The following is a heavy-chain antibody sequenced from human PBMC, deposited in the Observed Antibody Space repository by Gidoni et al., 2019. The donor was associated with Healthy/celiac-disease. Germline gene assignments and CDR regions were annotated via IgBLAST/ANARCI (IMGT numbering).Heavy chain of an antibody. J-gene: IGHJ6*02. CDR3: ARGWPYYGMDV. V-gene: IGHV4-34*01. CDR1: GGSFSGYY. CDR2: INHSGSN. Sequence: QVQLQQWGAGLLKPSEPLSLTSAVYGGSFSGYYWSWIRQPPGKGLEWIGEINHSGSNNYNPSLKSRVTISVDTSKNQFSLKLSSVTAADTAVYYCARGWPYYGMDVWGQGTTVTVSS.